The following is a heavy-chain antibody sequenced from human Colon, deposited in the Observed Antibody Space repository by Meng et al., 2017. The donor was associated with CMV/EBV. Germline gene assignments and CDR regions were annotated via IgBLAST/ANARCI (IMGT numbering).Heavy chain of an antibody. CDR2: INPYSGDT. CDR1: GSTFPGYL. Sequence: VHLMRSAAEMRGPGAAVKVSSKASGSTFPGYLFAWVRQAPGQGLEWMGWINPYSGDTIYAQKFEVGVTMTRDASITTAYLELSSLKSDDTAVYYCGTFGGDFDYWGQGTLVTVSS. CDR3: GTFGGDFDY. D-gene: IGHD3-3*01. V-gene: IGHV1-2*02. J-gene: IGHJ4*02.